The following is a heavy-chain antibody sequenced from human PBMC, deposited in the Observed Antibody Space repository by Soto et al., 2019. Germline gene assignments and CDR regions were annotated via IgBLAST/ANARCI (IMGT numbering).Heavy chain of an antibody. CDR2: ISYDGSNK. D-gene: IGHD1-26*01. CDR3: VKAAWEPYYYYYGMDV. Sequence: QVQLVESGGGVVQPGRSLRLSCAASGFTFSSYGMHWVRQAPGKGLEWVAVISYDGSNKYYADSVKGRFTISRDNSKNTLYLQMNSLRAEDTAVYYCVKAAWEPYYYYYGMDVWGQGTTVTVSS. CDR1: GFTFSSYG. J-gene: IGHJ6*02. V-gene: IGHV3-30*18.